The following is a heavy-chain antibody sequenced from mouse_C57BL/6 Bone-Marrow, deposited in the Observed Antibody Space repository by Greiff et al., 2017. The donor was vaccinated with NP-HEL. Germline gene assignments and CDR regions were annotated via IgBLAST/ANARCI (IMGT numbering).Heavy chain of an antibody. CDR3: ARSLYYGTPYYYAMDY. J-gene: IGHJ4*01. CDR1: GFTFSDYY. D-gene: IGHD1-1*01. V-gene: IGHV5-12*01. CDR2: ISNGGGST. Sequence: EVNVVESGGGLVQPGGSLKLSCAASGFTFSDYYMYWVRQTPEKRLEWVAYISNGGGSTYYPDTVKGRFTISRDNAKNTLYLQMSRLKSEDTAMYYCARSLYYGTPYYYAMDYWGQGTSVTVSS.